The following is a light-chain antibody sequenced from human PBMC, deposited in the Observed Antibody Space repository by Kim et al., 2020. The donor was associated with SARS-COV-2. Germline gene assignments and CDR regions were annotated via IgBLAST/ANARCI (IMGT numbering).Light chain of an antibody. CDR1: AGHSTNS. CDR3: QTWDTGPF. CDR2: IDSDGSH. V-gene: IGLV4-69*01. J-gene: IGLJ2*01. Sequence: QLVLTQSPSASASLGASVKLTCSLDAGHSTNSIAWHQQQPQKGPRYLMKIDSDGSHYRRDGVPDRFSGSASGTERYLTISGLQSEDEADYYCQTWDTGPFFGGGTQLTVL.